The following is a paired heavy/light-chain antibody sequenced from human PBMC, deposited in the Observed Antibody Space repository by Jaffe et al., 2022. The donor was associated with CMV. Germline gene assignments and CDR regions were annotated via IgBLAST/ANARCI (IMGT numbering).Heavy chain of an antibody. CDR3: TRGAFWSGYCRV. Sequence: EVQVVESGGDLVQPGRSLRLSCTASGFNFGDYAMSWVRQAPGEGLEWVGFIRSKASGGTTEYAASVKGRFTISRDDSQSIAYLHMNSLQAEDTVVYFCTRGAFWSGYCRVWGRGTTVTVTS. D-gene: IGHD3-3*01. CDR2: IRSKASGGTT. V-gene: IGHV3-49*04. J-gene: IGHJ6*04. CDR1: GFNFGDYA.
Light chain of an antibody. J-gene: IGKJ3*01. Sequence: EIVMTQSPATLSVSPGERATLSCRASQSVSSNLAWYQQKPGQAPRLLIYGASTRATDTPARFSGGGSGTEFSLTISSLQSEDFAVYYCQQYNKWVFTFGPGTRVDIK. CDR3: QQYNKWVFT. CDR1: QSVSSN. CDR2: GAS. V-gene: IGKV3-15*01.